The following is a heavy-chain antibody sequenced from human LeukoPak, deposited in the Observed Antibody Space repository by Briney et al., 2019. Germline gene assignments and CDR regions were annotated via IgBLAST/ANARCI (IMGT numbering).Heavy chain of an antibody. CDR2: IIPIFGTA. Sequence: SVKVSCKASGGTFSSYAISWVRQAPGQGLEWMGRIIPIFGTANYAQKFQGRVTVTTDESTSTAYMELSSLRSEDTAVYYCARDLGYYDSSGSNFDYWGQGTLVTVSS. V-gene: IGHV1-69*05. J-gene: IGHJ4*02. CDR1: GGTFSSYA. D-gene: IGHD3-22*01. CDR3: ARDLGYYDSSGSNFDY.